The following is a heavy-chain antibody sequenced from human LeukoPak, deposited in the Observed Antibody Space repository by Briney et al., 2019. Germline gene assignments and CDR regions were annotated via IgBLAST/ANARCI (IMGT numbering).Heavy chain of an antibody. D-gene: IGHD6-13*01. CDR2: INPNSGGT. CDR1: GYTFTGYY. CDR3: ARGPLLGQQPPTQFDY. V-gene: IGHV1-2*04. J-gene: IGHJ4*02. Sequence: ASVKVSCKASGYTFTGYYMHWVRQAPGQGLEWMGWINPNSGGTNYAQKFQGWVTMTRDTSISTAYMELSRLRSDDTAVYYCARGPLLGQQPPTQFDYWGQGALVTVSS.